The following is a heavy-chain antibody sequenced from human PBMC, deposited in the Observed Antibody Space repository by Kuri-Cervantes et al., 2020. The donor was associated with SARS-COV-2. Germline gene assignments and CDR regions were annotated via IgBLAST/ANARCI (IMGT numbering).Heavy chain of an antibody. Sequence: GGSLRLSCAASGFTFSSYGMHWVRQAPGKGLEWVAFIRYDGGNKYYADSVKGRFTISRDNSKNTLYLQMNSLRAEDTAVYYCANRGALSGSYYYYYYYYKDVWGKGTTVTVSS. J-gene: IGHJ6*03. CDR1: GFTFSSYG. CDR2: IRYDGGNK. D-gene: IGHD1-26*01. V-gene: IGHV3-30*02. CDR3: ANRGALSGSYYYYYYYYKDV.